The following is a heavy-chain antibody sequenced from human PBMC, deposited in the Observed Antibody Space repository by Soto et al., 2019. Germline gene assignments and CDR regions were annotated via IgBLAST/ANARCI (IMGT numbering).Heavy chain of an antibody. CDR2: TYYRSKWYN. V-gene: IGHV6-1*01. CDR3: ARDRTTYYYDSSGRHDTFDI. J-gene: IGHJ3*02. D-gene: IGHD3-22*01. Sequence: SQTLSLTCVISGDSVSSNSAAWNWIRQSPSRGLEWLGRTYYRSKWYNDYAVSVKSRITINPDTSKNQFSLQLNSVTPEDTAVYYCARDRTTYYYDSSGRHDTFDIWGQGTMVTVS. CDR1: GDSVSSNSAA.